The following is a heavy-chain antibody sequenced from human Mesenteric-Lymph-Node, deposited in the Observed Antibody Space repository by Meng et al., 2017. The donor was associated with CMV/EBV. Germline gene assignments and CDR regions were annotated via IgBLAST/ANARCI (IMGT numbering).Heavy chain of an antibody. J-gene: IGHJ4*02. V-gene: IGHV4-34*01. CDR2: INHSGST. D-gene: IGHD3-9*01. CDR1: GGSFSGYY. Sequence: VYGGSFSGYYWSWIRQPPGKGLEWIGEINHSGSTNSHPSLKSRVTISVDTAKNQFSLKLSSVTAADTAVYYCARTGNEILTGYYLDYWGQGTLVTVFS. CDR3: ARTGNEILTGYYLDY.